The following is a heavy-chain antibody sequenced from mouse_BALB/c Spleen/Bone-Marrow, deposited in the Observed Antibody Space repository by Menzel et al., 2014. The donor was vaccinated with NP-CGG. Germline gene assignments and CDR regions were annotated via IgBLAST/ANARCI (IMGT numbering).Heavy chain of an antibody. J-gene: IGHJ2*01. V-gene: IGHV1-69*02. CDR2: IYPSDSYT. CDR1: GYTFTSYW. CDR3: TRSGGYYFDY. Sequence: QVQLQQSGAELVRPGASVKLSCKASGYTFTSYWINWMRQRPGQGLEWIGNIYPSDSYTNYNQKFKDKATLTVDKSSSTAYMQLSSPTSEDSAVYYCTRSGGYYFDYWGQGTTHTVSS.